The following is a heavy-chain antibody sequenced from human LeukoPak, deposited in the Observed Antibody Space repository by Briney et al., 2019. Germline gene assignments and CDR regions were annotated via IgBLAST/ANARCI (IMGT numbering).Heavy chain of an antibody. CDR2: INHSGST. CDR1: GGSISSYY. Sequence: SETLSLTCTVSGGSISSYYWSWIRQPPGKGLEWIGEINHSGSTNYNPSLKSRVTISVDTSKNQFSLKLSSVTAADTAVYYCARSPSDFDYWGQGTLVTVSS. CDR3: ARSPSDFDY. V-gene: IGHV4-34*01. J-gene: IGHJ4*02.